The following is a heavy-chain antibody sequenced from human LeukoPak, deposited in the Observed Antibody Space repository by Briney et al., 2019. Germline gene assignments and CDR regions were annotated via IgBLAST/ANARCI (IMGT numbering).Heavy chain of an antibody. D-gene: IGHD1-26*01. CDR3: ARSGGSYWGNWFDP. Sequence: SQTLSLTCTVSGGSISSGDYYWSWIRQPPRKGLEWIGYIYYSGSTYYNPSLKSRVTISVDTSKNQFSLKLSSVTAADTAVYYCARSGGSYWGNWFDPWGQGTLVTVSS. V-gene: IGHV4-30-4*01. CDR1: GGSISSGDYY. J-gene: IGHJ5*02. CDR2: IYYSGST.